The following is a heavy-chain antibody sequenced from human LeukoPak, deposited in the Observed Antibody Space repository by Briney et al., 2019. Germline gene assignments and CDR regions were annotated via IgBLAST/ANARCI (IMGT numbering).Heavy chain of an antibody. CDR3: AKDNSHYYDSSGYFVGAFDI. D-gene: IGHD3-22*01. CDR2: ISGSGGST. Sequence: PGGSLRLSCAASGFTFSSYAMSWVRQAPGKGLEWVSAISGSGGSTYYADSVKGRFTISRDNSKNTLYLQMNSLRAEDTAVYYCAKDNSHYYDSSGYFVGAFDIWGQGTMVTVSS. J-gene: IGHJ3*02. V-gene: IGHV3-23*01. CDR1: GFTFSSYA.